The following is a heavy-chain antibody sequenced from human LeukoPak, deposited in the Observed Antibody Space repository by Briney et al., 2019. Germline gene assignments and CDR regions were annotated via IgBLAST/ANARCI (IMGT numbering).Heavy chain of an antibody. Sequence: PGGSLRLSCAASGFTFSSYSMNWVRQAPGKGLEWVSSISSSSSYIYYADSVKGRFTISRDNAKNSLYLQMNSLRAEDTAVYYCARYGCSSTSCRKDYYYYGMDVWGQGTTVTVSS. CDR1: GFTFSSYS. CDR3: ARYGCSSTSCRKDYYYYGMDV. V-gene: IGHV3-21*04. CDR2: ISSSSSYI. D-gene: IGHD2-2*01. J-gene: IGHJ6*02.